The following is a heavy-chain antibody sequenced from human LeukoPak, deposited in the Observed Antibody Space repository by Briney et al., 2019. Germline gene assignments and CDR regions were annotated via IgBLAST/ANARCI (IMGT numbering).Heavy chain of an antibody. Sequence: TGGSLRLSCAASGFTFRTYAMSWVRQAPGKGLEWVSEISGSGESAYYAESVKGHFTISRDNSKNTMYLQMNSLRAEDTAVYYCAKDLARYCGGDCYIPGDYWGQGTLVTVSS. V-gene: IGHV3-23*01. CDR2: ISGSGESA. J-gene: IGHJ4*02. CDR1: GFTFRTYA. D-gene: IGHD2-21*02. CDR3: AKDLARYCGGDCYIPGDY.